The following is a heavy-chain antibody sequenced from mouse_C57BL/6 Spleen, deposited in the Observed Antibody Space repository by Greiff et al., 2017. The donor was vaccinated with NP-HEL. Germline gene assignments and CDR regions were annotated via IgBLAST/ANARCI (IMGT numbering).Heavy chain of an antibody. CDR2: IYPRSGNT. Sequence: QVQLQQSGPELVKPGASVKISCKASGYAFSSSWMNWVKQRPGKGLEWIGEIYPRSGNTYYNEKFKGKATLTADKSSSTAYMELRSLTSEDSAVYFCASPYYGYDDAMDCWGQGTSVTVSS. V-gene: IGHV1-82*01. CDR3: ASPYYGYDDAMDC. CDR1: GYAFSSSW. J-gene: IGHJ4*01. D-gene: IGHD2-9*01.